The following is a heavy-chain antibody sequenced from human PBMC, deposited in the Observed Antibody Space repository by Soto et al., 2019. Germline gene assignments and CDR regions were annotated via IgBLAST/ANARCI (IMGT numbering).Heavy chain of an antibody. Sequence: TSETLSLTCTVSGGSISIYYWSWIRQPPGKGLEWIGYIYYSGSTNYNPSLKSRVTISVDTSKNQFSLKLSSVTAADTAVYYCARLYMVRGVMDWFDPWGQGTLVTVSS. CDR2: IYYSGST. CDR3: ARLYMVRGVMDWFDP. D-gene: IGHD3-10*01. J-gene: IGHJ5*02. CDR1: GGSISIYY. V-gene: IGHV4-59*12.